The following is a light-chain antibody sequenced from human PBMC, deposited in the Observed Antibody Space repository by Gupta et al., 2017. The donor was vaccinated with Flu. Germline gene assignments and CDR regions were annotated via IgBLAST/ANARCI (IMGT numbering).Light chain of an antibody. V-gene: IGLV2-11*01. J-gene: IGLJ3*02. CDR1: SSDVGGSNS. CDR2: AVI. Sequence: QSALTQPRSVSGSPGQSVTISCPGTSSDVGGSNSVSWYQQHPGKAPKLMIYAVIKRPSGVPDRFPGSKSGNTASLTISGLQAEDEGDYYCCSYTGTYTPVFGGGTNLTVL. CDR3: CSYTGTYTPV.